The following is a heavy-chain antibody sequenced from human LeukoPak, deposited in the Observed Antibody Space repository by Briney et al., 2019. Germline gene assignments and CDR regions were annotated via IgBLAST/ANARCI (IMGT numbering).Heavy chain of an antibody. V-gene: IGHV3-74*01. CDR2: INSYGSST. CDR1: GFTFSSYW. D-gene: IGHD6-19*01. J-gene: IGHJ4*02. Sequence: WGSLRLSCAASGFTFSSYWMHWVRQAPGKGLVWVSRINSYGSSTSYADSVKGRFTISRDNSKNTLYLQMNSLRGEDTAVYYCAKGVSSGWLEDYWGQGTLVTVSS. CDR3: AKGVSSGWLEDY.